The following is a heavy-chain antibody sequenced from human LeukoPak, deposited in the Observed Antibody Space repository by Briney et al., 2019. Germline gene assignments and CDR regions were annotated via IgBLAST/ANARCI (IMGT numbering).Heavy chain of an antibody. CDR3: AARGGSSWYENYYYMDV. CDR2: IYHSGST. V-gene: IGHV4-38-2*02. D-gene: IGHD6-13*01. CDR1: GYSISSGYY. J-gene: IGHJ6*03. Sequence: SETLSLTCTVSGYSISSGYYWGWIRQPPGKGLEWIGSIYHSGSTYYNPSLKSRVTISVDTSKNQFSLKLSSVTAADTAVYYCAARGGSSWYENYYYMDVWGKGTTVTISS.